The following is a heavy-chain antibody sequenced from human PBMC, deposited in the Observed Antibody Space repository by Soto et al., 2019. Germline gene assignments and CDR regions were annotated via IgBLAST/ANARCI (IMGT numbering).Heavy chain of an antibody. CDR1: ACSSSNGYYC. Sequence: RSLTCSGSACSSSNGYYCGTLIRPPPGRGLEWIGNIYHSVSTDYNPSLKGRLIISVDTSKNQFSLKLSSVTAADTAVYYRERDCGSYYHSYGMDVWGQGTTVTVSS. D-gene: IGHD1-26*01. V-gene: IGHV4-30-4*01. CDR2: IYHSVST. CDR3: ERDCGSYYHSYGMDV. J-gene: IGHJ6*02.